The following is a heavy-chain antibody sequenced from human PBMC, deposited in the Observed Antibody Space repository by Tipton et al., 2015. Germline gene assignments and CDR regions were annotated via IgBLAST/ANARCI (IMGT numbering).Heavy chain of an antibody. CDR1: GGSISSYY. Sequence: TLSLTCTVSGGSISSYYWSWIRQPPGKGLEWIGYIYYSGSTNYNPSLKTRVTISVDTSKNQFSLKLSSVTAADTAVYYCARDRLGPXGFDYWGQXTXVTVSS. J-gene: IGHJ4*02. V-gene: IGHV4-59*01. CDR2: IYYSGST. CDR3: ARDRLGPXGFDY.